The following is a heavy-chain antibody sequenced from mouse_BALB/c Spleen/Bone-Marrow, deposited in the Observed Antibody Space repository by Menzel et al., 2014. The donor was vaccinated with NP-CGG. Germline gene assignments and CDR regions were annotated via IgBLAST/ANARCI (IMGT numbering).Heavy chain of an antibody. Sequence: EVQLVESGGGLVQPGGSLKLSCAPSGFDFSRYWMSWVRQAPGKGLEWIGEINPESSTINYTPSLKDKFIISRDNAKNTLYLQMSKVRSEDTALYYCARLNYYGNLFVWGAGTTVTVSS. V-gene: IGHV4-1*02. D-gene: IGHD1-1*01. CDR2: INPESSTI. CDR3: ARLNYYGNLFV. CDR1: GFDFSRYW. J-gene: IGHJ1*01.